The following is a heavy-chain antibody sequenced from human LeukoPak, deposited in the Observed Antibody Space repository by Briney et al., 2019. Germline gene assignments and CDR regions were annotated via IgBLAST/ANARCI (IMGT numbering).Heavy chain of an antibody. J-gene: IGHJ1*01. CDR3: ARHPASNREYFQY. Sequence: PSETLSLTCTVSGGSISSSSYYWGWIRQPPGKGLEWIGSIYYSGSTYYNPSLKSRVTISVDTSKNQFSLKLTSVTAADTAVYYCARHPASNREYFQYWGQGTLVTVSS. CDR1: GGSISSSSYY. V-gene: IGHV4-39*01. CDR2: IYYSGST. D-gene: IGHD1-14*01.